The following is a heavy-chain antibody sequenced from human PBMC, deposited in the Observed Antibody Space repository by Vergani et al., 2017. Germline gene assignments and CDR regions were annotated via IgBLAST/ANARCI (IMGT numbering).Heavy chain of an antibody. CDR2: FDPEDGET. J-gene: IGHJ4*02. CDR1: GYTLTELS. Sequence: QVQLVQSGAEVKKPGASVKVSCKVSGYTLTELSMHWVRQAPGKGLEWMGGFDPEDGETIYAQKYQGRVTMTEDTSTDTAYMELSSLRSVDTAVYYCATGPCGSSNSCYGALGYWGQGTLVTVSS. V-gene: IGHV1-24*01. D-gene: IGHD2-2*01. CDR3: ATGPCGSSNSCYGALGY.